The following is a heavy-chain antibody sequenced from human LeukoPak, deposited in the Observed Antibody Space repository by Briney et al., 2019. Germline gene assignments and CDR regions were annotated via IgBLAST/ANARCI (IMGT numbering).Heavy chain of an antibody. V-gene: IGHV3-9*02. CDR1: GFTSDDYA. D-gene: IGHD3-10*01. CDR3: AKSDLWFGELLGY. J-gene: IGHJ4*02. Sequence: GGSLRLSCAASGFTSDDYAMHWVRHAPGKGLEWVSGISWNSGSIGYADSVKGRFTISRDNAKNSLYLQMNSLRAEDTALYYCAKSDLWFGELLGYWGQGTLVTVSS. CDR2: ISWNSGSI.